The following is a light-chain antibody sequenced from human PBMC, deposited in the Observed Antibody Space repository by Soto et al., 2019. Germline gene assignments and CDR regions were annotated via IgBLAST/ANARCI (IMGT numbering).Light chain of an antibody. J-gene: IGKJ1*01. CDR2: GAS. CDR3: QQYNNWPPWT. Sequence: ETVMTQSPATLSVSPGERATLSCRASQSVSSNLAWYQQKPGQAPRLLIYGASTRATGIPARFSGSASGTEFTLTISSLQSEDFAVYYCQQYNNWPPWTFGQGTKVDIK. CDR1: QSVSSN. V-gene: IGKV3-15*01.